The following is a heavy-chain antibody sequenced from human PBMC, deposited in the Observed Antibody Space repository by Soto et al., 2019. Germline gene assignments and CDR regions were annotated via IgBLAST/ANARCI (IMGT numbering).Heavy chain of an antibody. CDR1: GFTFSSYS. V-gene: IGHV3-21*01. J-gene: IGHJ6*02. CDR2: ITSSSSDI. CDR3: AREGCPLPLDYYSYGMDV. Sequence: EVQLVESGGGLVKPGGSLRLSCAASGFTFSSYSMNWVRQAPGKGLEWVSSITSSSSDIYYADSVQGRFTISRDNAKKSLYLQMNSLSAEDTAVYYGAREGCPLPLDYYSYGMDVWGQGTTVTVSS. D-gene: IGHD2-15*01.